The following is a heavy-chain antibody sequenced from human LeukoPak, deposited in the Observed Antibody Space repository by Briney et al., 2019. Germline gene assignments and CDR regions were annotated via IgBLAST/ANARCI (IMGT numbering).Heavy chain of an antibody. J-gene: IGHJ5*02. CDR1: GYSFNNGYQ. Sequence: KASETLSLTCAVSGYSFNNGYQWAWIRQSPGRGLEWIGSIYHNGGAHYNPSLRSRVVISVDTSNNQFSLRLSSVTVADTAVYYCARDPRWLTPDCTSTSCYENYFDPWGRGTLVTVSS. V-gene: IGHV4-38-2*02. CDR3: ARDPRWLTPDCTSTSCYENYFDP. CDR2: IYHNGGA. D-gene: IGHD2-2*01.